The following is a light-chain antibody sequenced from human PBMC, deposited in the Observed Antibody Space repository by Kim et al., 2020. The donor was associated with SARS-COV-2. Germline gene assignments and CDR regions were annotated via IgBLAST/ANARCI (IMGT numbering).Light chain of an antibody. J-gene: IGKJ5*01. CDR3: RRRINGVT. V-gene: IGKV3-11*01. CDR2: EAS. Sequence: SLAPGNRSTLSAGTGQNVDDYLAGYKQRPGQSPRLLIAEASNRAPVIPAGFGGSGSGTDFTLTITSLRPENFAINYGRRRINGVTFGEGTRMEIK. CDR1: QNVDDY.